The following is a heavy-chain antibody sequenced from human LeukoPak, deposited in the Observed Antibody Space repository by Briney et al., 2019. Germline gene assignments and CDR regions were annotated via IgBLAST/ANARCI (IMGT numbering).Heavy chain of an antibody. Sequence: LSLTCTVSGGSISSGGYYWSWIRQAPGKGLEWVSSISYTGTYIYYADSVKGRFTISRDNAQNSVYLQMNSLRAEDTAVYYCVRDRGTYRPIDYWGQGTLVTVSS. CDR3: VRDRGTYRPIDY. CDR1: GGSISSGGYY. V-gene: IGHV3-11*01. J-gene: IGHJ4*02. D-gene: IGHD1-26*01. CDR2: ISYTGTYI.